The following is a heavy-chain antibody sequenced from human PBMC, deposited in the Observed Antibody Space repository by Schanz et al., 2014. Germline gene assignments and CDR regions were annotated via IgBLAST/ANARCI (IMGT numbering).Heavy chain of an antibody. D-gene: IGHD1-1*01. V-gene: IGHV3-7*01. J-gene: IGHJ4*02. Sequence: EVQVVESGGGLVQPRGSLRLSCAASGFTFSSYCINWVRQAPGKGLEWVANINQDGSEKYYVDSVKGRFTISRDNAKNSLYLQMNGLRAEDTAVFYCARDGAELYYFDDWGQGTLVTVSS. CDR2: INQDGSEK. CDR1: GFTFSSYC. CDR3: ARDGAELYYFDD.